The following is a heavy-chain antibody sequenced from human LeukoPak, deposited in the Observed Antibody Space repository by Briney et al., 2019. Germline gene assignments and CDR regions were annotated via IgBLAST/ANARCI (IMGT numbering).Heavy chain of an antibody. CDR1: GFTFSSYS. V-gene: IGHV3-48*01. CDR2: ISGSSSTI. CDR3: AKDGGTVTSYYFDS. D-gene: IGHD4-11*01. J-gene: IGHJ4*02. Sequence: GGSLRLSCVAPGFTFSSYSMNWVRQAPGKGLEWVSHISGSSSTIYHADSVKGRFTISRDNAKNSLYLQMNSLRVEDTAVYYCAKDGGTVTSYYFDSWGLGTLVTVSS.